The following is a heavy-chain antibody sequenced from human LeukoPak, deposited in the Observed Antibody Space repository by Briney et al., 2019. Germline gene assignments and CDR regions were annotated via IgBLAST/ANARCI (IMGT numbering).Heavy chain of an antibody. Sequence: ASVKVSCKASGGTFSTSAISWVRQAPGQGLEWKGGIMPISGTPDYAQRFQDRVTIVMDESTTTVYMELSSLRSEDTAVYYCASDLPRGNLGGNYYYRMDVWGKGTTVTVSS. CDR1: GGTFSTSA. D-gene: IGHD1-26*01. J-gene: IGHJ6*04. CDR3: ASDLPRGNLGGNYYYRMDV. CDR2: IMPISGTP. V-gene: IGHV1-69*05.